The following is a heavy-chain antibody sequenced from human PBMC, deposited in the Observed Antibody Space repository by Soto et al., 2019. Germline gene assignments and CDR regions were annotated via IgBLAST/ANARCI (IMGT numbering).Heavy chain of an antibody. CDR3: ARDNTPPLTGSYAELYYYGMDV. D-gene: IGHD1-26*01. J-gene: IGHJ6*02. V-gene: IGHV3-48*02. Sequence: GGSLRLSCAASGFSFSNAWINWVRQAPGKGLEWVSYISSSSSTIYYADSVKGRFTISRDNAKNSLYLQMNSLRDEDTAVYYCARDNTPPLTGSYAELYYYGMDVWGQGTTVTVSS. CDR1: GFSFSNAW. CDR2: ISSSSSTI.